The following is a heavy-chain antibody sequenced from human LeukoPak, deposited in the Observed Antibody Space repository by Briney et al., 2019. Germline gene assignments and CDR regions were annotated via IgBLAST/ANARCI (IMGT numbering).Heavy chain of an antibody. V-gene: IGHV3-21*01. Sequence: GGSLRLSCAASGFTFSTYGMNWVRQAPGKGLEWVSSISSSSSYIYYADSVKGRFTISRDNAKNSLYLQMNSLRAEDTAVYYCARDGITDNAFDIWGQGTMVTVSS. D-gene: IGHD1-7*01. CDR2: ISSSSSYI. J-gene: IGHJ3*02. CDR1: GFTFSTYG. CDR3: ARDGITDNAFDI.